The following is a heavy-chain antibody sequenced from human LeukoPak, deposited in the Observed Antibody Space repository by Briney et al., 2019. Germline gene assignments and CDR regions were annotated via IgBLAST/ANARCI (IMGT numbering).Heavy chain of an antibody. CDR1: GYTFTSYY. Sequence: ASVKVSCKASGYTFTSYYMHWVRQAPGQGLEWMGWINTNTGNPTYAQGFTGRFVFSLDTSVSTAYLQISSLKAEDTAVYYCARERDDYGDGYYGMDVWGQGTTVTVSS. CDR3: ARERDDYGDGYYGMDV. J-gene: IGHJ6*02. CDR2: INTNTGNP. D-gene: IGHD4-17*01. V-gene: IGHV7-4-1*02.